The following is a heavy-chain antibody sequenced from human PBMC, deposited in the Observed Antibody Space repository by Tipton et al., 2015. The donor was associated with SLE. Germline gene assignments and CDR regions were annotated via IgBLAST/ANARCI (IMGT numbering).Heavy chain of an antibody. D-gene: IGHD2-2*01. CDR2: INHSGRT. Sequence: TLSLTCAVYGGSVSGHYWSWIRQPPGKGLEWIGEINHSGRTNYNPSLKSRVTISVDTSKNQFSLKLSSVTAADTAVYYCARGDCSSTSCLDYWGQGTLVTVSS. CDR3: ARGDCSSTSCLDY. J-gene: IGHJ4*02. CDR1: GGSVSGHY. V-gene: IGHV4-34*01.